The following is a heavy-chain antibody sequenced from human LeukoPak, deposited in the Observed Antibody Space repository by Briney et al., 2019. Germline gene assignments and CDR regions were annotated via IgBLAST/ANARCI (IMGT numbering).Heavy chain of an antibody. D-gene: IGHD3-22*01. Sequence: SGGSLRLSCAASGFTFSSYSMNWVRQAPGKGLEWVSVTYTGGNSYYAGSVQGRFIISRDISKNTLYLQMNNLRAEDSALYYCARGGRGSAAVVAPRSFDIWGQGTMVTVSS. CDR1: GFTFSSYS. CDR2: TYTGGNS. J-gene: IGHJ3*02. CDR3: ARGGRGSAAVVAPRSFDI. V-gene: IGHV3-53*01.